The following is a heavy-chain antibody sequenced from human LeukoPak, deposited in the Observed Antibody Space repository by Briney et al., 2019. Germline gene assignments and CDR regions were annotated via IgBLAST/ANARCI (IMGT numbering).Heavy chain of an antibody. Sequence: PGGSLRLSCAASGFTFSSYAMHWVRQAPGKGLEWVAVISYDGSNKYYADSVKGRFTISRDNSKNTLYLQMNSLRSEDTAVYYCASLSFGGGDEEADAFDIWGQGTMVTVSS. CDR1: GFTFSSYA. D-gene: IGHD2-21*01. CDR3: ASLSFGGGDEEADAFDI. V-gene: IGHV3-30-3*01. J-gene: IGHJ3*02. CDR2: ISYDGSNK.